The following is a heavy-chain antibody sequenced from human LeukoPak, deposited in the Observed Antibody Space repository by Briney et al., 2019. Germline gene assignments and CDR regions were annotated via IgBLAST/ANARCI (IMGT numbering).Heavy chain of an antibody. CDR2: MSGSGGST. CDR1: GFPFSNYA. V-gene: IGHV3-23*01. J-gene: IGHJ4*02. D-gene: IGHD4/OR15-4a*01. CDR3: ARDANSGFDY. Sequence: GGSLRLSCAASGFPFSNYAMNWVRQAPGKGLEWVSAMSGSGGSTRYADSVKGRFTISRDNSKNTLYLQMNSLRAEDTAVYYCARDANSGFDYWGQGTLVTVSS.